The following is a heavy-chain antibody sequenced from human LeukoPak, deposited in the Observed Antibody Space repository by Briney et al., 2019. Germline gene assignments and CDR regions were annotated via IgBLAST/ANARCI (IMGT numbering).Heavy chain of an antibody. Sequence: ASVKVSCYASGYSFTSYYMHWVRQAPGQGLEWMGIINPSGGSTSYAQKFQGRVTMTREMSTSTVYMELSSLRSEDTAVYYCARDLFKGCSGGSCYEAAFDYWGQGTLVTVSS. V-gene: IGHV1-46*01. CDR2: INPSGGST. CDR1: GYSFTSYY. CDR3: ARDLFKGCSGGSCYEAAFDY. D-gene: IGHD2-15*01. J-gene: IGHJ4*02.